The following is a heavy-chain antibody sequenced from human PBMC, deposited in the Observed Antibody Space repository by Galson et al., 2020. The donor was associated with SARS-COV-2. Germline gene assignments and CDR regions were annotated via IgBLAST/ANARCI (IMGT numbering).Heavy chain of an antibody. J-gene: IGHJ4*02. Sequence: SETLSLTCAAYGGSFNDYSWNWIRQPPGKGLEWIGEIKHSGSTNYNPSLKSRVTISVDTSKNQFSLKLISVTAADTALYYCARRGGPRCSGGNCSTYWGQGALVTVTS. V-gene: IGHV4-34*01. CDR1: GGSFNDYS. CDR3: ARRGGPRCSGGNCSTY. CDR2: IKHSGST. D-gene: IGHD2-15*01.